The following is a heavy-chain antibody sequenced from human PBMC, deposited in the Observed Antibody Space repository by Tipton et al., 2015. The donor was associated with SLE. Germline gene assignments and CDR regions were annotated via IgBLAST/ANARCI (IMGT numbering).Heavy chain of an antibody. J-gene: IGHJ4*02. Sequence: SLRLSCTASGFTFANFGMHWVRQAPGKGLEWVAVIWHDGSHKYYADSVKGRFTISRDNSKNTLYLQMNSLRAEDTAVYYCARVGATRYYFEYWGQGTLVTVSS. CDR1: GFTFANFG. CDR3: ARVGATRYYFEY. D-gene: IGHD1-26*01. CDR2: IWHDGSHK. V-gene: IGHV3-33*01.